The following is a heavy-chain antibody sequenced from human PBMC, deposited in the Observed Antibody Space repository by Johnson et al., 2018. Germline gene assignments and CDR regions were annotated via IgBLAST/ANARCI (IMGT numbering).Heavy chain of an antibody. CDR2: ITGSGGNT. D-gene: IGHD5-12*01. CDR1: GFTFSNYV. CDR3: AGNRGYGSDAGFDI. J-gene: IGHJ3*02. V-gene: IGHV3-23*04. Sequence: VQLVESGGGLVQPGGSLSLSCAASGFTFSNYVMTWVRQAPGKGLDWVSAITGSGGNTYYADSLKGRFTISRANSKNTLYLQMNSLRAEDTAVYYCAGNRGYGSDAGFDIWGQGTMVSVSS.